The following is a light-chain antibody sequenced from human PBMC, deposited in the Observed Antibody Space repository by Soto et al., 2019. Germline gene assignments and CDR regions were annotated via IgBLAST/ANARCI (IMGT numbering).Light chain of an antibody. V-gene: IGKV3-20*01. CDR2: GAS. CDR3: QQYGSSLIT. Sequence: EIVLTQSPGTLSLSPGERATLSCRASQSVSNNYLAWYQQKPGQPPRLLIYGASSRATGIPDRFSGSGSGTDFTLTISRLEPEDFAVYYCQQYGSSLITFGQGTRLEI. CDR1: QSVSNNY. J-gene: IGKJ5*01.